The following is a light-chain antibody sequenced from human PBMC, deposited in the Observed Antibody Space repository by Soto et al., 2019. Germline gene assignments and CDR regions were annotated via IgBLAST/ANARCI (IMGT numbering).Light chain of an antibody. CDR1: QSVSSN. V-gene: IGKV3-15*01. Sequence: EIVVTQSRSALSVSPVERSTLSCRASQSVSSNLAWYQQKPGQAPRLLIYGASTRATGIPARFSGSGSGTEFTLTISSLQSEDFAVYYCQQYNNWPLLTFGGGTKVDIK. J-gene: IGKJ4*01. CDR2: GAS. CDR3: QQYNNWPLLT.